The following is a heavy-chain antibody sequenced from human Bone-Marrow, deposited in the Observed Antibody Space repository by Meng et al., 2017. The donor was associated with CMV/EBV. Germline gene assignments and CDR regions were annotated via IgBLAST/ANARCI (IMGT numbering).Heavy chain of an antibody. CDR3: ATFPSGYAYYYYGMDV. J-gene: IGHJ6*02. Sequence: ASVKVSCKVSGYTLTELSMHWVRQAPGKGLEWMGGFDPEDGETIYAQKFQGRVTMTEDTSTDTAYMELSSLRSEDTAVYYCATFPSGYAYYYYGMDVWGQGPTVTVSS. CDR2: FDPEDGET. CDR1: GYTLTELS. V-gene: IGHV1-24*01. D-gene: IGHD3-3*01.